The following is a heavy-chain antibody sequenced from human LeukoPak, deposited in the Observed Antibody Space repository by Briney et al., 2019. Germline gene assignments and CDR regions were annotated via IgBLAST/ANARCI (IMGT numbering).Heavy chain of an antibody. D-gene: IGHD1-1*01. CDR3: AHAYTPSGTWGYFDN. J-gene: IGHJ4*02. CDR1: GFSLSANEVG. V-gene: IGHV2-5*02. CDR2: IYWDDVK. Sequence: SGPMLVKPTQTLTLTCSFSGFSLSANEVGVGWIRQPPGRALEWLAVIYWDDVKRDNPSLRSRLTITKDTSKNQVVLTMTNMGPVDTATYFCAHAYTPSGTWGYFDNWGQGTLVTVSS.